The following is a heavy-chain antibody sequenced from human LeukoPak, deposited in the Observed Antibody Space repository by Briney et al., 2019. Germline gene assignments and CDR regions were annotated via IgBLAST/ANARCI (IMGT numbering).Heavy chain of an antibody. CDR1: GGSISSYY. CDR2: IYYSGST. Sequence: SETLSLTCTVYGGSISSYYWSWIRQPPGKGVEWIGYIYYSGSTNYNPSLKSRVTISAATSKNHFSLKLSSVTAADTAVYYCARYHVTPKAFDIWGQGTMVTVSS. CDR3: ARYHVTPKAFDI. J-gene: IGHJ3*02. V-gene: IGHV4-59*01. D-gene: IGHD4-23*01.